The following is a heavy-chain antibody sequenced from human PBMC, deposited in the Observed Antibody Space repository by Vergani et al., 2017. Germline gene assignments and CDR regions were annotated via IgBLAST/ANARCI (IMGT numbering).Heavy chain of an antibody. CDR3: ARGLAEYDILTGAAYYYYGMDV. CDR2: ISAYNGNT. J-gene: IGHJ6*02. Sequence: QVQLVQSGAEVKKPGASVKVSCKASGYTFTSYGISWVRQAPGQGLEWMGWISAYNGNTNYAQKLQGRVTMTTDTSTSTAYMELRSLRSDDTAVYYCARGLAEYDILTGAAYYYYGMDVWGQGTTVTVSS. CDR1: GYTFTSYG. D-gene: IGHD3-9*01. V-gene: IGHV1-18*01.